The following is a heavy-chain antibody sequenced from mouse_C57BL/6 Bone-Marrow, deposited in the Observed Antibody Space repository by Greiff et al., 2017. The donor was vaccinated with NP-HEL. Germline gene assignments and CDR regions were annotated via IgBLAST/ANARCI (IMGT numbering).Heavy chain of an antibody. J-gene: IGHJ4*01. Sequence: EVKLVESGGGLVKPGGSLKLSCAASGFTFSDYGMHWVRQAPEKGLEWVAYISSGSSTIYYADTVKGRFTISRDNAKNTLFLQMTSLRSEDTAMYYCARPSYYGSSYYAMDYWGQGTSVTVSS. CDR3: ARPSYYGSSYYAMDY. V-gene: IGHV5-17*01. D-gene: IGHD1-1*01. CDR2: ISSGSSTI. CDR1: GFTFSDYG.